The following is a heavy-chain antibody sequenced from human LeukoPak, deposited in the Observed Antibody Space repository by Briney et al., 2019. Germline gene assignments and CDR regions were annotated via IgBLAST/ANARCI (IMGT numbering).Heavy chain of an antibody. Sequence: GSLRLSCAASGFTFSNFWMSWVRQAPGKGLEWVANIKPDGGEQYYVDSVKGRFTISRDNADNSLYLQLSSLRAEDTAVYYCAREQRTFGYWGQGILVTVSS. CDR2: IKPDGGEQ. CDR1: GFTFSNFW. J-gene: IGHJ4*02. V-gene: IGHV3-7*03. D-gene: IGHD5-24*01. CDR3: AREQRTFGY.